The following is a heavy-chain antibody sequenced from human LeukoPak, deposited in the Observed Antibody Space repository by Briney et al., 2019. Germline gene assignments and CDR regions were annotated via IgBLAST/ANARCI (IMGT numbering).Heavy chain of an antibody. V-gene: IGHV5-51*01. CDR2: IYPGDSDT. D-gene: IGHD6-19*01. CDR3: ARSPITIAVAGTADGMDV. J-gene: IGHJ6*02. CDR1: EYSFTSYW. Sequence: GESLKISCKGSEYSFTSYWISWVRQMPGKGLEWMGIIYPGDSDTRYSPSFQGQVTISADKSISTAYLQWSSLKASDTAMYYCARSPITIAVAGTADGMDVWGQGTTVTVSS.